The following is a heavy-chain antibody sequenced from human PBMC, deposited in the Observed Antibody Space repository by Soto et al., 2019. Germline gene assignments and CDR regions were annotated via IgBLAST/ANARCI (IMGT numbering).Heavy chain of an antibody. CDR2: ISYDGSNK. V-gene: IGHV3-30-3*01. CDR3: ARGDYGDYGYYYYGMDV. CDR1: GFTFSSYA. D-gene: IGHD4-17*01. J-gene: IGHJ6*02. Sequence: QVQLVESGGGVVQPGRSLRLSCAASGFTFSSYAMHWVRQAPGKGLERVAVISYDGSNKYYADSVKGRFTISRDNSKNTLYLQMNSLRAEDTAVYYCARGDYGDYGYYYYGMDVWGQGTTVTVSS.